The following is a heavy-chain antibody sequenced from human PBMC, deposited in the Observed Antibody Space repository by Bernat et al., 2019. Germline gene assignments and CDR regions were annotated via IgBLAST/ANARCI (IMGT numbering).Heavy chain of an antibody. D-gene: IGHD3-22*01. V-gene: IGHV1-3*05. CDR1: GYTFTSYA. CDR2: INAGNGNT. Sequence: QVQLVQSGAEEKKPGASVKVSCKASGYTFTSYAMHWVRQAPGQRLEWMGWINAGNGNTKYSQKFQGRVTITRDTSASTAYMELSSLRSEDTAVYYCARVPTYYYDSSGYYFLHYGMDVWGQGTTVTVSS. J-gene: IGHJ6*02. CDR3: ARVPTYYYDSSGYYFLHYGMDV.